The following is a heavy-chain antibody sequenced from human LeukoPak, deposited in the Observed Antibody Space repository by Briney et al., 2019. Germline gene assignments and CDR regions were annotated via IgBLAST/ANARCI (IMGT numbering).Heavy chain of an antibody. CDR2: IDKKDNFYAT. CDR1: GFTFSGSG. Sequence: GGSLRLSGAASGFTFSGSGIHWVRQSSGKGLEWVGHIDKKDNFYATTSAASVTGRFTISRDDSKNTAYLQMNSLKTEDTALYYCTRDSGTYNWLDPWGQGTLVTVSS. V-gene: IGHV3-73*01. D-gene: IGHD1-26*01. CDR3: TRDSGTYNWLDP. J-gene: IGHJ5*02.